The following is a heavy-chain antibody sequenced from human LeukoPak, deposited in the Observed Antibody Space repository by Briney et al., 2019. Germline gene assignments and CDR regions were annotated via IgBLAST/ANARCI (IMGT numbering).Heavy chain of an antibody. J-gene: IGHJ4*02. CDR3: ARETYYYDSSGYYSV. CDR1: GFTFTSYW. V-gene: IGHV3-74*01. D-gene: IGHD3-22*01. CDR2: INSDGSST. Sequence: PGGSLRLSCAASGFTFTSYWMHWMRQAPGKGLVWVSRINSDGSSTSYADSVKGRFTISRDNAKNTLYLQMNSLRAEDTAVYYCARETYYYDSSGYYSVWGQGTLVTVSS.